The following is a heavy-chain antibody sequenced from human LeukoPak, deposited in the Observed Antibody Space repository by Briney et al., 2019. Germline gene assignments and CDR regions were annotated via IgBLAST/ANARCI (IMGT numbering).Heavy chain of an antibody. CDR1: GYTFIGYY. D-gene: IGHD2-2*01. V-gene: IGHV1-2*02. J-gene: IGHJ4*02. CDR2: INPNSGGT. Sequence: ASVKVSCKASGYTFIGYYMHWVRQAPGQGLEWMGWINPNSGGTNYAQKFQGRVTMTRDTSISTAYMELSRLRSDDTAVYYCARGGHSSSARLDYWGQGTLVTVSS. CDR3: ARGGHSSSARLDY.